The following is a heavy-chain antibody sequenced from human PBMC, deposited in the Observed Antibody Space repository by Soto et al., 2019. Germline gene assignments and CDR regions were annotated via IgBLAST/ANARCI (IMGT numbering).Heavy chain of an antibody. Sequence: LRLSCAASGFMFSAYTMSWVRQAPGKVLEWLSSITSNSDHIDYADSVRGRFTVSRDNARKSLYLQMDSLGAEDTGVYYCATPYYYNHWGPGTLVTVSS. CDR1: GFMFSAYT. J-gene: IGHJ4*02. CDR3: ATPYYYNH. V-gene: IGHV3-21*01. CDR2: ITSNSDHI.